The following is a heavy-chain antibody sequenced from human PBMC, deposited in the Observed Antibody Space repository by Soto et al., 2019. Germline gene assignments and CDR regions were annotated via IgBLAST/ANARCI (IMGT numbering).Heavy chain of an antibody. Sequence: PGGSLRLSCAASGFTFSSYIMNWVRQAPGKGLEWVSYISSSSTIYYADSVKGRFTISRDNVKNSLYLQMNSLRAEDTAVYYCARGGRSSYYYGSGSSPDDYWGQGTLVTVSS. CDR1: GFTFSSYI. V-gene: IGHV3-48*01. CDR2: ISSSSTI. J-gene: IGHJ4*02. D-gene: IGHD3-10*01. CDR3: ARGGRSSYYYGSGSSPDDY.